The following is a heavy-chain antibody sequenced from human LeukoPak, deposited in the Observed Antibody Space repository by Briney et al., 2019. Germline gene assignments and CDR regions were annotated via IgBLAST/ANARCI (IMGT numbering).Heavy chain of an antibody. J-gene: IGHJ4*02. CDR2: ISNSGGTT. D-gene: IGHD1-26*01. Sequence: GGSLRLSCAASGFTFSSYAMNWVRQAPGKGLEWVSAISNSGGTTYYADSVKGRFTISRDNSKNTLYLQMNSLRAEDTALYYCAKGSKWELLQDFDYWGQGTLVTVSS. V-gene: IGHV3-23*01. CDR1: GFTFSSYA. CDR3: AKGSKWELLQDFDY.